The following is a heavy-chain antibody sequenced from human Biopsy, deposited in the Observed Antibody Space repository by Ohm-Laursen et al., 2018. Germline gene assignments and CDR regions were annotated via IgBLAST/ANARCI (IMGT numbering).Heavy chain of an antibody. D-gene: IGHD1-14*01. J-gene: IGHJ5*02. CDR1: GGSIGSDY. Sequence: SDTLSLTCTVSGGSIGSDYWAWIRQSPGKGLEWIAYSHYSGSTNYNPSLRHRVTMSVDTSKNKFSLRVSSVTAADTAVYYCARDRDRRGWFDPWGQGTLVTVSS. CDR3: ARDRDRRGWFDP. CDR2: SHYSGST. V-gene: IGHV4-59*12.